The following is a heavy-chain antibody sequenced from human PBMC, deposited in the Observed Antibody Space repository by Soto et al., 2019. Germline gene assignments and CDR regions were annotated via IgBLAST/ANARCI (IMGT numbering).Heavy chain of an antibody. V-gene: IGHV3-53*01. CDR3: ARPSLGPNDY. J-gene: IGHJ4*02. D-gene: IGHD7-27*01. Sequence: GGSLRLSCAASGFAISSSYMSWVRQAPGKGLEWVSVIYSGGAASYAGSVRGRFTISTDNSKNTLYLQMNRLTAEDTAVYYCARPSLGPNDYWGQGTLVTVS. CDR2: IYSGGAA. CDR1: GFAISSSY.